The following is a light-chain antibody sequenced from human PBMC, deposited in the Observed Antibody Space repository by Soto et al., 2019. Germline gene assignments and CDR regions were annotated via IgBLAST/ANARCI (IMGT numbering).Light chain of an antibody. CDR3: QQYDNLPLT. Sequence: THSLSSVSASVGDRVTLTGLASQGISSYLAWYQQKPGKAPKLLIYDASNLETGVPSRFSGSGSGTDFTFTISSLQPEDIATYYCQQYDNLPLTFGGGTKVDIK. CDR1: QGISSY. J-gene: IGKJ4*01. CDR2: DAS. V-gene: IGKV1-33*01.